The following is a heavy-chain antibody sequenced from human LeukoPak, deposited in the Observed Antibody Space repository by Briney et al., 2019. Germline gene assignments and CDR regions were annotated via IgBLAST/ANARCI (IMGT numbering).Heavy chain of an antibody. CDR3: AREAESCGGDCLYY. J-gene: IGHJ4*02. D-gene: IGHD2-21*02. Sequence: PGGSLRLSCAASGFTFSSYWSWVRQAPGKGLEWVANTNQDGSEKYYVDSVKGRFTISRDNARNSLYLQLNSLRADDTAVYYCAREAESCGGDCLYYWGQGTLVTVSS. V-gene: IGHV3-7*01. CDR1: GFTFSSYW. CDR2: TNQDGSEK.